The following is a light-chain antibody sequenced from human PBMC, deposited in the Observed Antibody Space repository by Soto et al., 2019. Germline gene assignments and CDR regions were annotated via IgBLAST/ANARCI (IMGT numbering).Light chain of an antibody. CDR3: SSHTSSSSPYV. Sequence: LTQPASVSGSPGQSITISRTGTSGDVGGYDFVSWYQQHPGKAPKLMIYEVSNRPSGVSNRFSGSKSGNTASLTISGLQAEDEADYYCSSHTSSSSPYVFGTGTKVTVL. J-gene: IGLJ1*01. V-gene: IGLV2-14*01. CDR2: EVS. CDR1: SGDVGGYDF.